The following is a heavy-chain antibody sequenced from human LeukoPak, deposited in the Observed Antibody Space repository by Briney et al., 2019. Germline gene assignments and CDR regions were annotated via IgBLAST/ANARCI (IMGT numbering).Heavy chain of an antibody. D-gene: IGHD6-19*01. V-gene: IGHV4-4*07. CDR3: ARDGSSGWSPLFAP. Sequence: PSETLSLTCTVYGGSISSYYWSWIRQPAGKGLEWIGRIYTSGSTNYNPSLKSRVTISVDTSKNQFSLNLSSVTAPGTARYYCARDGSSGWSPLFAPSGQGTLVTVSS. CDR1: GGSISSYY. J-gene: IGHJ5*02. CDR2: IYTSGST.